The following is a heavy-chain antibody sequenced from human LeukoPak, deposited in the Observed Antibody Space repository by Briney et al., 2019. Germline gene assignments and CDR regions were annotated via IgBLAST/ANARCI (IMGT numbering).Heavy chain of an antibody. CDR3: AKSSHYIAARLPVFDY. Sequence: QTGGSLRLSCAASGFTFSSYAMSWVRQAPGKGLEWVSAISGSGGSTYYADSVKGRFTISRDDSKNTLYLQMNSLRAEDTAVYYCAKSSHYIAARLPVFDYWGQGTLVTVSS. D-gene: IGHD6-6*01. J-gene: IGHJ4*02. V-gene: IGHV3-23*01. CDR2: ISGSGGST. CDR1: GFTFSSYA.